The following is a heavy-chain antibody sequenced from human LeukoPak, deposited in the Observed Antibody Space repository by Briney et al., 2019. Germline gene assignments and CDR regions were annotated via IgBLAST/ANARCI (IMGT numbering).Heavy chain of an antibody. CDR2: ISGSGGST. V-gene: IGHV3-23*01. D-gene: IGHD1-14*01. CDR3: AKDLTEPRLTFDY. J-gene: IGHJ4*02. CDR1: GFTFSIYA. Sequence: GGSLRLSCAASGFTFSIYAMSWVRQAPGKGLEWVSAISGSGGSTYYADSVKGRFTISRDSSKNTLYLQMNSLRAEDTAVYYCAKDLTEPRLTFDYWGQATLVTVSS.